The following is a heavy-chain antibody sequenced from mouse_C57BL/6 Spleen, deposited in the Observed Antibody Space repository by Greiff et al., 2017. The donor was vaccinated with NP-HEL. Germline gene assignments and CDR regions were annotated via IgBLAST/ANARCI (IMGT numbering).Heavy chain of an antibody. CDR1: GYTFTSYG. CDR3: ARDYDYDEYFDV. J-gene: IGHJ1*03. CDR2: IYPRSGNT. V-gene: IGHV1-81*01. D-gene: IGHD2-4*01. Sequence: QVQLQQSGAELARPGASVKLSCKASGYTFTSYGISWVKQRTGQGLEWIGEIYPRSGNTYYNEKFKGKATLTADKSSSTAYMELRSLTSEDSAVYFCARDYDYDEYFDVWGTGTTVTVSS.